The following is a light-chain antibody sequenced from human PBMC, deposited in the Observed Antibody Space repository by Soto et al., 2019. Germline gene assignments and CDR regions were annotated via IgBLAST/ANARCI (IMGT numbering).Light chain of an antibody. CDR1: SSNIGNNY. Sequence: QSVLTQPPSVSAAPGQKVTISCSGSSSNIGNNYVSWYQQLPGTAPKLLIYGNSNRPSGVPDRFSGSKSGTSASLAITGLQAEDEADYYCQSYDSSLSGSKVFGGGTKVTVL. CDR3: QSYDSSLSGSKV. CDR2: GNS. J-gene: IGLJ2*01. V-gene: IGLV1-40*01.